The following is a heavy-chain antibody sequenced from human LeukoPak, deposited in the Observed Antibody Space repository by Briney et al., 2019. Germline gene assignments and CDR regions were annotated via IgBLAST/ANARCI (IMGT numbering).Heavy chain of an antibody. CDR3: ARSTAGLDY. D-gene: IGHD5-18*01. CDR1: GFTFSNSW. CDR2: IKPDGSEK. Sequence: GGSLRLSCPASGFTFSNSWMALVRQAPGKGLEWVANIKPDGSEKYYVDSVKGRFTISKDNAKNSLYLQMNSLRVEDTAMYYCARSTAGLDYWGQGTLVTVSS. V-gene: IGHV3-7*01. J-gene: IGHJ4*02.